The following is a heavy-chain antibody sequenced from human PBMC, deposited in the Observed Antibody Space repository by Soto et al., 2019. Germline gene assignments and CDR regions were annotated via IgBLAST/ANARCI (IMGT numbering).Heavy chain of an antibody. CDR2: LNPSIGTT. J-gene: IGHJ6*02. Sequence: QVQLVQSGAEVKNPGASVKVSCEASGYTLNNFFIHWVRQAPGQGLEWMGLLNPSIGTTTYAQKFQGRVRMTRETSTHTVYLELSRLRSEDTAVYFCARARGEGANPRNQGGMDVWGQGTTVTVSS. V-gene: IGHV1-46*02. CDR1: GYTLNNFF. CDR3: ARARGEGANPRNQGGMDV. D-gene: IGHD3-10*01.